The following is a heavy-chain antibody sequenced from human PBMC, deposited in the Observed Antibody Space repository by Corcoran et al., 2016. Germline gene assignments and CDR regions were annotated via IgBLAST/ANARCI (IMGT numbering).Heavy chain of an antibody. D-gene: IGHD3-22*01. J-gene: IGHJ3*02. CDR1: GYSFTSYW. CDR3: ARLNRYYASSGYYYESPYAFDI. Sequence: EVQLVQSGAEVKKPGESLKISCKGSGYSFTSYWIGWVRQMPGKGLEWMGIIYPGDSDTRYSPSFQGQVTISADKSISTAYLQWISLKASDTAMYYCARLNRYYASSGYYYESPYAFDIWGQGTMVTVSS. V-gene: IGHV5-51*01. CDR2: IYPGDSDT.